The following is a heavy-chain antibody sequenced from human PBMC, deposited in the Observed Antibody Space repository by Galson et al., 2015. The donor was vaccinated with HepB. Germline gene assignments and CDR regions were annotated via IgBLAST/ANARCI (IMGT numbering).Heavy chain of an antibody. CDR1: GYTFTSYA. V-gene: IGHV7-4-1*02. Sequence: SVKVSCKASGYTFTSYAINWVRQAPGQGLEWMGWIDTNTGNPTSAQGFTGRFVFSLDTSVSTAYLQISSLKAEDTAVYYCATDGAAFDYWGQGTLVTVSS. J-gene: IGHJ4*02. D-gene: IGHD6-13*01. CDR2: IDTNTGNP. CDR3: ATDGAAFDY.